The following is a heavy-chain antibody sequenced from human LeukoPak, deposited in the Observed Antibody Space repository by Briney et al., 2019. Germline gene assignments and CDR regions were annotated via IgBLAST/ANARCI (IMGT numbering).Heavy chain of an antibody. J-gene: IGHJ4*02. CDR2: IYYSGTT. CDR3: ARYNYGRLDY. D-gene: IGHD5-18*01. Sequence: SETLSLTCTVSGGSISSYYWSWIRQPPGKGLEWIGYIYYSGTTNYNPSLKSRVTMSLDTSKNQFSLRLSSVTAADTAVYYCARYNYGRLDYWGQGTLVTVSS. CDR1: GGSISSYY. V-gene: IGHV4-59*01.